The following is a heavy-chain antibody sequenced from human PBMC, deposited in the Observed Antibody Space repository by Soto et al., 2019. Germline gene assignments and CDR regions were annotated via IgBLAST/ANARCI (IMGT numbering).Heavy chain of an antibody. CDR1: GFIVSSNY. Sequence: EVQLVETGGGLIQPGGSLRLSCAASGFIVSSNYMSWVRQGPGKGLEWVSVIYSGGSTYYADSVKGRFTISRDNSKNTLSLQMNSLRAEDTAVYYCARASTYGSPWYYGMDVWGQGTTVTVSS. D-gene: IGHD3-10*01. V-gene: IGHV3-53*02. CDR2: IYSGGST. J-gene: IGHJ6*02. CDR3: ARASTYGSPWYYGMDV.